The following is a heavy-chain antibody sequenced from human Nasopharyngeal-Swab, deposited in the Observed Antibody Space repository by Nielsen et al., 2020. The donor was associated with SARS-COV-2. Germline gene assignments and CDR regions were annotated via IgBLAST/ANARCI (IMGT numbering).Heavy chain of an antibody. CDR3: ARENFGFDY. J-gene: IGHJ4*02. Sequence: SETLSLTCAVSGDSIASGGYSWTWIRQSPRRGLEWIGYIYRSGSTYYSPSLKSRVTISVDRSKNQFSLKLSSVTAADTALYYCARENFGFDYWGQGILVTVSS. V-gene: IGHV4-30-2*06. D-gene: IGHD3-10*01. CDR1: GDSIASGGYS. CDR2: IYRSGST.